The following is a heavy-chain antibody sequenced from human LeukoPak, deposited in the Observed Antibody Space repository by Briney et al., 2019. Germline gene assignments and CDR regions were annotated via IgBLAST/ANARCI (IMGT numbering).Heavy chain of an antibody. J-gene: IGHJ4*02. D-gene: IGHD2-2*01. Sequence: SETLSLTCTVSGGSISSSSYYWGWIRQPPGKGLEWIGSIYYSGRTYDNPSLKSRVTMSVDTSKNQFSLKLSSVTAADTAVYYCARHSIVVVPAAAFAYWGQGTLVTVSS. CDR2: IYYSGRT. V-gene: IGHV4-39*01. CDR1: GGSISSSSYY. CDR3: ARHSIVVVPAAAFAY.